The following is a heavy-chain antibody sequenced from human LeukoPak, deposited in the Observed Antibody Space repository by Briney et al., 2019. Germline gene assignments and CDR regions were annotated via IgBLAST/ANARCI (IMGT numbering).Heavy chain of an antibody. D-gene: IGHD3-22*01. Sequence: GGSLRLSCAASGFTFSSYAMHWVRQAPGKGLEWVAVISYDGSNKYYADSVKGRFTISRDNSKNTLYLQMNSLRAEDTAVYYCARAGPIYDSSGYYPDYWGQGTLVTVSS. V-gene: IGHV3-30-3*01. CDR1: GFTFSSYA. CDR3: ARAGPIYDSSGYYPDY. CDR2: ISYDGSNK. J-gene: IGHJ4*02.